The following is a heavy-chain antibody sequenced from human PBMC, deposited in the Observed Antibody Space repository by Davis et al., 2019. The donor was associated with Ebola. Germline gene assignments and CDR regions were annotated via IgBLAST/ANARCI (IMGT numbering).Heavy chain of an antibody. CDR3: AKDPLAGYYFDY. CDR2: IIPIFGTA. CDR1: GGTFSSYA. D-gene: IGHD3-10*01. V-gene: IGHV1-69*13. J-gene: IGHJ4*02. Sequence: SVKVSCKASGGTFSSYAISWVRQAPGQGLEWMGGIIPIFGTANYAQKFQGRVTITADESTSTAYMELSSLRSEDTAVYYCAKDPLAGYYFDYWGQGTLVTVSS.